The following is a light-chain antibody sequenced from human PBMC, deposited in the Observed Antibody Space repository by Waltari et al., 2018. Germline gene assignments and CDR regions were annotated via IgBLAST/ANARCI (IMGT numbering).Light chain of an antibody. CDR2: EDS. CDR3: YSSDNSGFYKL. J-gene: IGLJ2*01. V-gene: IGLV3-10*01. CDR1: ALSRKY. Sequence: SHELTQPPSVSVSPGQTARITCSGDALSRKYAYLYQQKAGQAPVLVIYEDSKRPSGIPERFSGSGSGTMATLTISGAQVDDEADYYCYSSDNSGFYKLFGGGTKLTVL.